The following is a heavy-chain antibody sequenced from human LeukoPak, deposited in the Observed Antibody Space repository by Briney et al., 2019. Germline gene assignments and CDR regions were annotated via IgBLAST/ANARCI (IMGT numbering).Heavy chain of an antibody. V-gene: IGHV3-21*01. CDR1: GFTFSSYL. D-gene: IGHD3-10*01. J-gene: IGHJ4*02. CDR2: ISSSSDYI. CDR3: AKDGGGEPDY. Sequence: GGSLRLSCAASGFTFSSYLMNWVRQAPGKGLQWVSSISSSSDYIYYADSVQGRFTISRDNAKNSMDLQMNSLRAEDTSVYYCAKDGGGEPDYWGQGTLVTVSS.